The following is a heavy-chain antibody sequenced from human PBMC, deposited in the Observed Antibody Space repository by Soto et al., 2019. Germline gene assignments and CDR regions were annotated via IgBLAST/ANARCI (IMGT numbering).Heavy chain of an antibody. J-gene: IGHJ4*02. D-gene: IGHD1-26*01. V-gene: IGHV3-74*03. Sequence: EVQLVESGGGLVQPGGSLRLSCAASGFTFSSYWMYWVRQAPGKGLVWVSRINTDGNTTTYADSVKGRFTISRDDAKNTLYLQMSSLRAEDTAVYYCARSSGYIDYWGQGTLVTVSS. CDR2: INTDGNTT. CDR3: ARSSGYIDY. CDR1: GFTFSSYW.